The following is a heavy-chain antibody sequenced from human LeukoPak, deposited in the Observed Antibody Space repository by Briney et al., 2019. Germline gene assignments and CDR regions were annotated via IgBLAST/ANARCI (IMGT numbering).Heavy chain of an antibody. CDR3: ARDRSGFDY. Sequence: GGSLRLSCAASGFTFSSYWMHWVRQGPGKELTWVSHINSDGTTTNYADSVKGRFTISRDNAKNSLYLQMNSLRAEDTAVYYCARDRSGFDYWGQGTLVTVSS. CDR1: GFTFSSYW. V-gene: IGHV3-74*01. CDR2: INSDGTTT. J-gene: IGHJ4*02.